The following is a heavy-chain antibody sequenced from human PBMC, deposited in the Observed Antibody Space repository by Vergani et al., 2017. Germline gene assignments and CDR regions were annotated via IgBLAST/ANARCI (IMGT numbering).Heavy chain of an antibody. Sequence: QVQLVQSGAEVKKPGSSVKVSCKASGGTYSSYAISWVRQAPGQGLEWMGRIIPILGIANYAQKFQGRVTITADKSTSTAYMELSSLRSEDTAVYYCARECEVLYYYDSSGYYFYWGQGTLVTVSS. CDR2: IIPILGIA. V-gene: IGHV1-69*04. J-gene: IGHJ4*02. D-gene: IGHD3-22*01. CDR1: GGTYSSYA. CDR3: ARECEVLYYYDSSGYYFY.